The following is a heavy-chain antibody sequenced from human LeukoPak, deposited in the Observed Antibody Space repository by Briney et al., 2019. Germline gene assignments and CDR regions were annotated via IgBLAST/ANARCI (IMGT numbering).Heavy chain of an antibody. CDR1: GGSISSGGYY. D-gene: IGHD6-25*01. Sequence: SQTLSLTCTVSGGSISSGGYYWSWIRQPPGKGLEWIGYIYHSGSTYYNPSLKSRVTISVDRSKNQFSLKLSSVTAADTAVYYCARAGGVKTAALDLDYWGQGTLVTVSS. V-gene: IGHV4-30-2*01. CDR2: IYHSGST. J-gene: IGHJ4*02. CDR3: ARAGGVKTAALDLDY.